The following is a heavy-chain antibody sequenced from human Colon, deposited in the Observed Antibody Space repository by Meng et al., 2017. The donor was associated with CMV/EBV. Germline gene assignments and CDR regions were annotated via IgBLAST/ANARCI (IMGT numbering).Heavy chain of an antibody. V-gene: IGHV3-23*03. CDR1: VFTFRSYA. CDR2: IDSGGYTT. D-gene: IGHD2-2*01. J-gene: IGHJ3*02. Sequence: GSLKISCVASVFTFRSYAMSWVRQAPGKGLEWVAVIDSGGYTTNYADSVKGRFTISREDSRNTLYLEMSSLRVEDTAKYYCAKDLYEAVVALDAFDIWGQGTMVTVSS. CDR3: AKDLYEAVVALDAFDI.